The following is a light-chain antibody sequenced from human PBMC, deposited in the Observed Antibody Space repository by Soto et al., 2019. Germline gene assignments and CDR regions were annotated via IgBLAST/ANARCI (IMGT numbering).Light chain of an antibody. CDR3: VLLYGGAWV. J-gene: IGLJ2*01. CDR1: TVAVTSDYY. V-gene: IGLV7-43*01. CDR2: RTS. Sequence: QAVVTQEPSLTVSPGGTVTLTCALTTVAVTSDYYPNWFQRKPGQALRTLIYRTSNKHSWTPARFSGSLLGGKAALTLSGVQPEDEADYYCVLLYGGAWVFGGGTKLTAL.